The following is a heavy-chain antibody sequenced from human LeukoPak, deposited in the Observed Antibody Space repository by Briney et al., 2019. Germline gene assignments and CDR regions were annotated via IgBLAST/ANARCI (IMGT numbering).Heavy chain of an antibody. J-gene: IGHJ4*02. Sequence: GGSLRLSCAASGFTFDDYGMSWVRHAPGKGLEWVSGINWNGGSIGYADSVKGRFTISRDNAKNSLYLQMNSLRAEDTALYYCARGEICSGGSCYFDYWGQGTLVTVSS. CDR1: GFTFDDYG. CDR2: INWNGGSI. D-gene: IGHD2-15*01. CDR3: ARGEICSGGSCYFDY. V-gene: IGHV3-20*04.